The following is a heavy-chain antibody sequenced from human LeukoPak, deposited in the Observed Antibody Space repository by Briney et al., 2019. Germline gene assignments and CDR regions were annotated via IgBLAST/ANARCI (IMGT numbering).Heavy chain of an antibody. D-gene: IGHD2-21*02. CDR1: GGSMSSYY. CDR2: IYSGGST. V-gene: IGHV4-4*07. J-gene: IGHJ2*01. CDR3: AHGLGGLPLKNFDL. Sequence: SETLSLTCTVSGGSMSSYYWSWIRQPAGKGLEWIGRIYSGGSTNYNPSLKSRVTMSVDTSKNQFSLKLSSVTAADTATYYCAHGLGGLPLKNFDLWGRGTLVTVSS.